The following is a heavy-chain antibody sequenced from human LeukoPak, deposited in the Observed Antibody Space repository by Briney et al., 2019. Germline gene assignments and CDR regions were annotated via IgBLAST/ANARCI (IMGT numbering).Heavy chain of an antibody. J-gene: IGHJ3*02. CDR2: INTNTGNP. Sequence: GASVKVSCKASGYTFTSYAMNWVRQAPGQGLEWMGWINTNTGNPTYAQGFTGRFVFSLDTSVSTAYLQISSLKAEDTAVYYCATIVVVPAAINAFDIWGQGTMVTVSS. CDR1: GYTFTSYA. CDR3: ATIVVVPAAINAFDI. V-gene: IGHV7-4-1*02. D-gene: IGHD2-2*02.